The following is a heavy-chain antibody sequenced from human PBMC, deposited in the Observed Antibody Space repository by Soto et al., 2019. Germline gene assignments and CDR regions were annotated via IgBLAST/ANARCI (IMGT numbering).Heavy chain of an antibody. CDR2: MNPNSGNT. CDR3: ARERTGTTRMDV. J-gene: IGHJ6*02. V-gene: IGHV1-8*01. Sequence: QVQLVQSGAEVKKPGASVKVSCKASGYTFTSYDINWVRQATGHGLEWMGWMNPNSGNTGYAQKFQGRGTMTRNTSRSTAYMELSSLRSEDTAVYYCARERTGTTRMDVWGQGNTVTVSS. D-gene: IGHD1-1*01. CDR1: GYTFTSYD.